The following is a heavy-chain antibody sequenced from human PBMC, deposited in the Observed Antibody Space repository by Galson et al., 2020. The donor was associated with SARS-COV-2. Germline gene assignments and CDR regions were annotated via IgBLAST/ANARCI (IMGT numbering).Heavy chain of an antibody. Sequence: GGSLRLSCAASGFTFSSYDMSWVRQAPGKGLEWVSAIRASGDSTYYANSVQGRFTISSDNSKNTLYLQMNSLRAEDTAVYYCAKDSAVSDYAYDYWGQGTLVTVAS. CDR2: IRASGDST. V-gene: IGHV3-23*01. CDR1: GFTFSSYD. D-gene: IGHD2-2*01. J-gene: IGHJ4*02. CDR3: AKDSAVSDYAYDY.